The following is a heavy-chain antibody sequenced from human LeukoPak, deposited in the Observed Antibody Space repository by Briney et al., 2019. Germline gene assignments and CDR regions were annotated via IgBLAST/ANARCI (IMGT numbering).Heavy chain of an antibody. D-gene: IGHD1-7*01. J-gene: IGHJ4*02. V-gene: IGHV3-74*01. CDR1: GFTFSDTW. CDR2: IRSDGSDT. Sequence: HAGGSLRLSCAASGFTFSDTWMHWVRQAPGKGLVWVSRIRSDGSDTRYAESVKGRFTISRDNAKNSLYLQMNSLRAEDTAVYYCARSSRELGGYAPWELMPPFDYWGQGTLVTVSS. CDR3: ARSSRELGGYAPWELMPPFDY.